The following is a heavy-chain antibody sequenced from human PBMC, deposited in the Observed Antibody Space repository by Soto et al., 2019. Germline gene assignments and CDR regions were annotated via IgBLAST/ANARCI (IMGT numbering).Heavy chain of an antibody. Sequence: QVQLQESGPGLVKPSQTLSLTCTVSGGSISSGGYYWSWIRQHPGKGLEWSGYIYYSGSTYYNPSLKSRVTITVDPSKNQFSLKLSSVTAADTAVYYCARGAYYGSGSSIIGPPPHYYYYGMDVWGQGTTVTVSS. CDR2: IYYSGST. V-gene: IGHV4-31*03. CDR1: GGSISSGGYY. D-gene: IGHD3-10*01. J-gene: IGHJ6*02. CDR3: ARGAYYGSGSSIIGPPPHYYYYGMDV.